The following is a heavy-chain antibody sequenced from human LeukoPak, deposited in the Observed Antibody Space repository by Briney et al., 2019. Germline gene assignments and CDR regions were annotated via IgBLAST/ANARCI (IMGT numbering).Heavy chain of an antibody. J-gene: IGHJ4*02. Sequence: NPSETLSLTCTVSGGSISSSNYYWSWIRQPPGKGLEWIGYIYYSGSTNYNPSLKSRVTISLDTSKDQFSLKLSSVTPADTAVYYCARDLPTSSGPLWGQATLVTVSS. CDR3: ARDLPTSSGPL. CDR2: IYYSGST. D-gene: IGHD6-19*01. CDR1: GGSISSSNYY. V-gene: IGHV4-61*01.